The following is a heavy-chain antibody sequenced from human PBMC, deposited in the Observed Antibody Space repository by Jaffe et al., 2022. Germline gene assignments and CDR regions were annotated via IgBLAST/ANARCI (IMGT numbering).Heavy chain of an antibody. V-gene: IGHV3-49*04. CDR1: GFTFGDYA. CDR2: IRSKAYGGTT. CDR3: TRLKRMYYFDY. J-gene: IGHJ4*02. D-gene: IGHD2-15*01. Sequence: EVQLVESGGGLVQPGRSLRLSCTASGFTFGDYAMSWVRQAPGKGLEWVGFIRSKAYGGTTEYAASVKGRFTISRDDSKSIAYLQMNSLKTEDTAVYYCTRLKRMYYFDYWGQGTLVTVSS.